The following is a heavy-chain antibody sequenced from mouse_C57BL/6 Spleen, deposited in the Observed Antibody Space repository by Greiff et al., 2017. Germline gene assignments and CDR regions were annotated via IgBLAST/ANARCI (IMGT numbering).Heavy chain of an antibody. Sequence: QVQLQQPGAELVKPGASVKLSCKASGYTFTSYWMHWVKQRPGQGLEWIGMIHPNSGSTNYNEKFKSKATLTVDTSSSTAYMQLSSLTSEDSAVYYCASWGYCYDVWFAYWGQGTLVTVSA. CDR2: IHPNSGST. CDR1: GYTFTSYW. CDR3: ASWGYCYDVWFAY. J-gene: IGHJ3*01. D-gene: IGHD2-12*01. V-gene: IGHV1-64*01.